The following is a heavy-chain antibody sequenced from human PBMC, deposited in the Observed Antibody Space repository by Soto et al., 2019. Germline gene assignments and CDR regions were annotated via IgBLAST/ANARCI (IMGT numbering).Heavy chain of an antibody. Sequence: LRLCCAASGFTFSTYTMNWVRQAPGKGLEWISSISSGSSYIYYAGSVKGRFTISRDNAKNSLFLQMNSLSADDTAVYYCARDILSGGAYPDSWGQGTKVTVSS. CDR3: ARDILSGGAYPDS. D-gene: IGHD3-10*01. V-gene: IGHV3-21*01. CDR2: ISSGSSYI. CDR1: GFTFSTYT. J-gene: IGHJ5*01.